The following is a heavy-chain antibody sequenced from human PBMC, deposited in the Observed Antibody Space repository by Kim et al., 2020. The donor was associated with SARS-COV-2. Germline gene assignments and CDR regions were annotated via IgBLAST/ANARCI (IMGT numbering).Heavy chain of an antibody. CDR3: AKDNRAVAGIQFDY. D-gene: IGHD6-19*01. V-gene: IGHV3-23*01. J-gene: IGHJ4*02. Sequence: ADSVKGRFTISRDNSKNTLYLQMNSLRAEDTAVYYCAKDNRAVAGIQFDYWGQGTLVTVSS.